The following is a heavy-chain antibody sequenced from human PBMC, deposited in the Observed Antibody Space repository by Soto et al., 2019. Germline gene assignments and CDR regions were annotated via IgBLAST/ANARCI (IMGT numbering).Heavy chain of an antibody. D-gene: IGHD4-4*01. CDR1: GGSISSGDYY. CDR3: ARGSPYSMGLDY. CDR2: IYYSGST. J-gene: IGHJ4*02. V-gene: IGHV4-30-4*01. Sequence: SETLSLTCTVSGGSISSGDYYWSWIRQPPGKGLEWIGYIYYSGSTYYNPSLKSRVTISVDTSKNQFSLKLSSVTAADTAVYYCARGSPYSMGLDYWGQGTLVTVSS.